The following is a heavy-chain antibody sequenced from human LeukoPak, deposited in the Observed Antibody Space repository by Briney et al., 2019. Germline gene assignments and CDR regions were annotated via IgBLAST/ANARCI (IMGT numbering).Heavy chain of an antibody. CDR3: AKDLLAFGGVPRGGYFDY. D-gene: IGHD3-16*01. V-gene: IGHV3-23*01. CDR1: GFTFSSYA. J-gene: IGHJ4*02. Sequence: PGGSLRLSCAASGFTFSSYAMSWVRQAPGKGLEWVSAISGSGGSTYYADSVKGRFTISRDNSKNTLYLQMNSLRAEDTAVYYCAKDLLAFGGVPRGGYFDYWGQGTLVTVSS. CDR2: ISGSGGST.